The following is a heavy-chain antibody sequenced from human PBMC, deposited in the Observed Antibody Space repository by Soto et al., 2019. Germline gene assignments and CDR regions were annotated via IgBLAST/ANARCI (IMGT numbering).Heavy chain of an antibody. V-gene: IGHV1-69*04. CDR1: GGTFSSYT. CDR3: ARDPPVESSWYRGYYYGMDV. J-gene: IGHJ6*02. CDR2: IIPILGIA. D-gene: IGHD6-13*01. Sequence: SVKVSCKASGGTFSSYTISWVRQAPGQGLEWMGRIIPILGIANYAQKFQGRVTITADKSTSTAYMELSSLRSEDTAVYYCARDPPVESSWYRGYYYGMDVWG.